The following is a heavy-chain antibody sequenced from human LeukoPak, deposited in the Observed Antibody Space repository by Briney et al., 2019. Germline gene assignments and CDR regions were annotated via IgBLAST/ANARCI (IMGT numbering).Heavy chain of an antibody. J-gene: IGHJ6*03. Sequence: GGSLRLSCAASGFTFSSYWMSWVRQAPGKGLEWVSYISSGSSTIYHADSVKGRFTISRDNAKNSLYLQMNSLRAEDTAVYYCARARNYYYMDVWGKGTTVTVSS. CDR1: GFTFSSYW. V-gene: IGHV3-48*01. CDR2: ISSGSSTI. CDR3: ARARNYYYMDV.